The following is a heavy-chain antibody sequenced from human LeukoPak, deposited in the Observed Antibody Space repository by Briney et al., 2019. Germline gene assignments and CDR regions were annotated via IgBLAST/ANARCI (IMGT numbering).Heavy chain of an antibody. Sequence: GGSLRLSCAASGFTFTCCWMSWVRQAPGKGLEWVASIKQDGREKFYADSVKGRFTISRDNAKNSLYLQMNSLRAEDTAVYYCAGVPGVTRYFDYWGQGNLVTVSS. V-gene: IGHV3-7*01. CDR2: IKQDGREK. CDR3: AGVPGVTRYFDY. CDR1: GFTFTCCW. J-gene: IGHJ4*02. D-gene: IGHD4-23*01.